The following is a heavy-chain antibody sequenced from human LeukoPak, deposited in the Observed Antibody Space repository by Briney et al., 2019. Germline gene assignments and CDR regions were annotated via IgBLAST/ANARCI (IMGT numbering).Heavy chain of an antibody. CDR3: AREPGPPGVGTLY. J-gene: IGHJ4*02. CDR1: GGSISSGSYY. Sequence: PSETLSLTCTVSGGSISSGSYYWSWIRQPAGKGLEWIGRIYTSGSTNYNPSLKSRVTISVDTSKNQFSLKLSSVTAADTAVYYCAREPGPPGVGTLYWGQGTLVTVSS. CDR2: IYTSGST. V-gene: IGHV4-61*02. D-gene: IGHD3-10*01.